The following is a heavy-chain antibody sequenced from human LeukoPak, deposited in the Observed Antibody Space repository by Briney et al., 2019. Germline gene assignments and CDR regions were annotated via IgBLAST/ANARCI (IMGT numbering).Heavy chain of an antibody. J-gene: IGHJ5*02. Sequence: GRSLRLSCAASGFTFSSYGMHWVRQAPGKGLEWVAVIWYDGSNKHYADSVKGRFTISRDISKNTLYLQMNSLRAEDTAVYYCARDGDDYVWGSYRNSNWFDPWGQGTLVTVSS. CDR3: ARDGDDYVWGSYRNSNWFDP. CDR2: IWYDGSNK. V-gene: IGHV3-33*08. CDR1: GFTFSSYG. D-gene: IGHD3-16*02.